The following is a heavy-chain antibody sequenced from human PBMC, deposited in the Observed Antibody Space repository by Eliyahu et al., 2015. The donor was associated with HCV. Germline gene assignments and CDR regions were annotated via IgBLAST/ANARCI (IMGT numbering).Heavy chain of an antibody. D-gene: IGHD3-22*01. CDR1: GGSXXSSSXX. J-gene: IGHJ4*02. CDR3: ARVKRITMTASNLGYFDS. CDR2: IYYSGSS. V-gene: IGHV4-39*07. Sequence: QLQLQESDPGLVKPSETLSLXCTVSGGSXXSSSXXWGWXRQRPGKGLEWIGNIYYSGSSYYNPSLKSRVTISVDTSKNQFSLKLSSVTAADTAVYYCARVKRITMTASNLGYFDSWGQGTLVTVSS.